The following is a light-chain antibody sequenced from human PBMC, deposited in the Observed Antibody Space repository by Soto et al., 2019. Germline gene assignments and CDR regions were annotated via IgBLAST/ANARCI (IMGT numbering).Light chain of an antibody. CDR3: MQTLQTPT. V-gene: IGKV2-28*01. J-gene: IGKJ1*01. CDR2: LGS. Sequence: DIVMTQSPLSLPVTPGEPASISCRSSQSLLHSNGYNYLDWYLQKPGQSPQLLIYLGSNRASGVPDRFSGSGLGTDFTLKISRVEAEDVGVYYCMQTLQTPTFSQGTRVEIK. CDR1: QSLLHSNGYNY.